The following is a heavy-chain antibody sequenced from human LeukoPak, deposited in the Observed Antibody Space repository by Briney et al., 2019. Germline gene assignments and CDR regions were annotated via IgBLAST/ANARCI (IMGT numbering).Heavy chain of an antibody. J-gene: IGHJ4*02. CDR3: ASEAMGSITMVRGVMDY. D-gene: IGHD3-10*01. Sequence: ASMKVSCKASGYTFTGYYMHWVRQAPGQGLEWMGWINPNSGGTKYAQKFQGRVTMTRDTSISTAYMELSRLRSDDTAVYYCASEAMGSITMVRGVMDYWGQGTLVTVSS. V-gene: IGHV1-2*02. CDR1: GYTFTGYY. CDR2: INPNSGGT.